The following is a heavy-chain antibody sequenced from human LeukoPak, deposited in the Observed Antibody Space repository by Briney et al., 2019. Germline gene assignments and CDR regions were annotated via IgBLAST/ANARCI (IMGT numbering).Heavy chain of an antibody. V-gene: IGHV4-59*01. CDR2: TYYSGST. J-gene: IGHJ4*02. CDR1: GGSISSYY. CDR3: ARDSAAGVHDY. D-gene: IGHD3-3*01. Sequence: KPSETLSLTCTVSGGSISSYYWSWIRQPPGKGLEWIGYTYYSGSTNYNPSLKSRVTISVDTSKNQFSLKLSSVTAADTAVYYCARDSAAGVHDYWGQGTLVTVSS.